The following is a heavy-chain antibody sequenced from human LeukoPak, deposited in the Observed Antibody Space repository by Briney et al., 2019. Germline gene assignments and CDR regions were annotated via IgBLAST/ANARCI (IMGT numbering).Heavy chain of an antibody. CDR2: LNQDADRE. V-gene: IGHV3-7*01. Sequence: PGGSLRLSCAASGFNFRAYWMSWARQAPGKGLEWVASLNQDADREYYVDSVKGRFTISRDNAKNSLYLQMDSLRVEDTAVYYCARDLGNWNYRWFDPWGQGTLVTVSS. D-gene: IGHD1-7*01. CDR1: GFNFRAYW. J-gene: IGHJ5*02. CDR3: ARDLGNWNYRWFDP.